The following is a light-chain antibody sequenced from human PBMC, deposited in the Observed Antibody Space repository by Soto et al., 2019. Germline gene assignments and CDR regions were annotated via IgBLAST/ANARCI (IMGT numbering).Light chain of an antibody. Sequence: QSVLTQPPSVSGAPGQRVTISCSGTRSNTGAGYDVHWYQQVPGTAPKLLIHGNNNRPPGVPDRFSGSKSGTSASLAITGLQAEDEADYYCQSYDSSLRGAVFGGGTQLTVL. J-gene: IGLJ7*01. CDR1: RSNTGAGYD. V-gene: IGLV1-40*01. CDR3: QSYDSSLRGAV. CDR2: GNN.